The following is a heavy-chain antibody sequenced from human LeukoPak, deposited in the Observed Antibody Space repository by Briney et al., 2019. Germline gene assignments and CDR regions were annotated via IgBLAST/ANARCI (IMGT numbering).Heavy chain of an antibody. CDR2: IRNKNYGGTT. V-gene: IGHV3-49*03. Sequence: GGSLRLSCTTSGFTFGDYAMSWFRQAPGKGLEWVGFIRNKNYGGTTEYAASVRGRFIISREDSKSIVYLQMNSLRAEDTAVYYCAKAGASGSYGMDVWGQGTTVTVSS. CDR1: GFTFGDYA. CDR3: AKAGASGSYGMDV. D-gene: IGHD1-26*01. J-gene: IGHJ6*02.